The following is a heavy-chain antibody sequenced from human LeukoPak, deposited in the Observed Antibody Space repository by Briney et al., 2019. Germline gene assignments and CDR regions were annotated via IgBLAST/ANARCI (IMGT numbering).Heavy chain of an antibody. V-gene: IGHV1-2*02. D-gene: IGHD6-19*01. CDR3: ARVRGAVAGTADY. CDR1: GYTFTGYY. Sequence: SVKVSCKASGYTFTGYYMHWVRQAPGQGLEWMGWINPNSGGTNYAQKFQGRVTMTRDTSISTAYMELSRLRSDDTAVYYCARVRGAVAGTADYWGQGTLVIVSS. CDR2: INPNSGGT. J-gene: IGHJ4*02.